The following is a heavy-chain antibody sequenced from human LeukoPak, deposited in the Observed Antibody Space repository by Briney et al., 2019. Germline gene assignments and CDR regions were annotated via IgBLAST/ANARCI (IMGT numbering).Heavy chain of an antibody. CDR1: AGTFNSYA. CDR3: SCGPAMVSGYFDY. V-gene: IGHV1-69*01. CDR2: IIPIFGTA. D-gene: IGHD5-18*01. J-gene: IGHJ4*02. Sequence: VASVTVSCKASAGTFNSYAISGERQAPGQGLEWMGGIIPIFGTANYAQKFQGRVTITADESTSTAYMELSSLRSEDTAVYYCSCGPAMVSGYFDYWGQGTLVTVSS.